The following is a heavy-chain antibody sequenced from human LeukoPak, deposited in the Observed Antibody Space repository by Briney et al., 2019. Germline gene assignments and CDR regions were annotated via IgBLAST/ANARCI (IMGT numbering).Heavy chain of an antibody. CDR2: IYYSGST. J-gene: IGHJ4*02. CDR1: GGSISSGDYC. CDR3: ARVRSGWAFDY. D-gene: IGHD3-22*01. Sequence: SQTLSLTCTVSGGSISSGDYCWSWIRQPPGKGLEWIGYIYYSGSTYYNPSLKSRVTISVDTSKNQFSLKLSSVTAADTAVYYCARVRSGWAFDYWGQGTLVTVSS. V-gene: IGHV4-30-4*01.